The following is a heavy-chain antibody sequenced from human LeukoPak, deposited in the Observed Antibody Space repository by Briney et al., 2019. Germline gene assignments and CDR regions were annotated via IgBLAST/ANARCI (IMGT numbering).Heavy chain of an antibody. CDR3: ARSGYSYGADAFDI. V-gene: IGHV4-59*01. J-gene: IGHJ3*02. CDR1: GGSISSYY. CDR2: IYYSGGT. D-gene: IGHD5-18*01. Sequence: ASETLSLTCTVAGGSISSYYWTWIRQPPGKGLEWIGYIYYSGGTNYNPSLKSRVTISVDTSKHQFSLKLSSVTAADTAVYYCARSGYSYGADAFDIWGQGTMVTVSS.